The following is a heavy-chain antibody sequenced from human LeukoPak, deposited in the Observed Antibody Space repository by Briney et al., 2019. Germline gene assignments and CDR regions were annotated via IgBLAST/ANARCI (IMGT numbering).Heavy chain of an antibody. J-gene: IGHJ5*02. CDR2: ISSSSSYI. CDR3: ARLRTGTTSWWFDP. V-gene: IGHV3-21*01. CDR1: GFTFSSYW. D-gene: IGHD1-7*01. Sequence: GGSLRLSCAASGFTFSSYWMNWVRQAPGKGLEWVSSISSSSSYIYYADSVKGRFTISRGNAKNSLYLQMNSLRAEDTAVYYCARLRTGTTSWWFDPWGQGTLVTVSS.